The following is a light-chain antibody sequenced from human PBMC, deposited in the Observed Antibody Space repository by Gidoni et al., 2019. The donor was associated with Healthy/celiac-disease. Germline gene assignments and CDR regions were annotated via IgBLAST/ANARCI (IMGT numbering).Light chain of an antibody. Sequence: EIVFSQSPGTLSLSLGERATLSCRASQSVSSSYVSWYQQKHGQAPRLLIYGASSRATGIPHRISGSGSGTDFTLTISRLEPEDFAVYYCQQYGSSRTFGPGTKVDIK. J-gene: IGKJ3*01. CDR2: GAS. CDR3: QQYGSSRT. CDR1: QSVSSSY. V-gene: IGKV3-20*01.